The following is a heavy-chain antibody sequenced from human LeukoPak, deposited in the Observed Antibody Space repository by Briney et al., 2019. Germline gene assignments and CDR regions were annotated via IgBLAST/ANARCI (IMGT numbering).Heavy chain of an antibody. Sequence: HTGGSLRLSCAASGFTFSSYGMFWVRQAPGKGLEWVAVIWNDGSKTYYADSVKGRFTISRDNSKNTLSLQMNSLRTEDTAVYFCARWGNDYSQFDSWGQGTLVTVS. CDR3: ARWGNDYSQFDS. CDR1: GFTFSSYG. CDR2: IWNDGSKT. V-gene: IGHV3-33*08. D-gene: IGHD4-11*01. J-gene: IGHJ4*02.